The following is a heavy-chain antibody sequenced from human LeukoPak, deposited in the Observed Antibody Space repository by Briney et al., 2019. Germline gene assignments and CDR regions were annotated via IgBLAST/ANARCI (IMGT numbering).Heavy chain of an antibody. J-gene: IGHJ4*02. CDR2: ISSSSSYT. V-gene: IGHV3-11*05. CDR1: GLSFSDYY. CDR3: ARDVRQFDY. Sequence: GGSLRLSCAASGLSFSDYYMTWIRQAPGKGLEWVSYISSSSSYTNYADSVKGRFTISRDNAKNSVYLQMNSLRAEDTAVYYCARDVRQFDYWGQGTQVTVSS.